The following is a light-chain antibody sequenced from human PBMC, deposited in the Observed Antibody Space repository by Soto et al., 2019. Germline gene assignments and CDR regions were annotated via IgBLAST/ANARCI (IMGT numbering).Light chain of an antibody. CDR1: SSNIGNNY. CDR3: AAWDDSLSGVV. V-gene: IGLV1-47*01. CDR2: RND. Sequence: QSVLTQPPSASGTPGQRVTISCSGSSSNIGNNYVYWYQHLPGTAPKLLIYRNDQRPSGVPDRFSGSKSGTSASLAISGLRSADEADYYCAAWDDSLSGVVFGGGTKLTVL. J-gene: IGLJ2*01.